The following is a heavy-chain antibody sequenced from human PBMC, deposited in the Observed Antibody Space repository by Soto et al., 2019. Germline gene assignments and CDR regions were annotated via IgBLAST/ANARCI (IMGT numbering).Heavy chain of an antibody. V-gene: IGHV1-69*06. CDR2: IIPIFGAT. Sequence: VQLVQSGAEVKKPGSSVKVSCKASGGTFSSYAITWVRQAPGQGLDWMGEIIPIFGATNFAQKFQGRVTITADKSTTPAYMELSSLTSEDTAVYYCASMGGSVLESWGQGTLVTVSS. CDR3: ASMGGSVLES. J-gene: IGHJ5*01. CDR1: GGTFSSYA. D-gene: IGHD1-26*01.